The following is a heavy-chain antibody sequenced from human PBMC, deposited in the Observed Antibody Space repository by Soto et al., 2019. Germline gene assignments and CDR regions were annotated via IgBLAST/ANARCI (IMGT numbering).Heavy chain of an antibody. J-gene: IGHJ4*02. Sequence: ASVKVSCKASGYTFTSYGISWVRQAPGQGLEWMGWISAYNGNTNYAQKLQGRVTMTTDTSTSTAYMELRSLRSDDTALYFCIWQSHYVGAWHWGQGALVTVSS. CDR1: GYTFTSYG. D-gene: IGHD3-10*02. CDR2: ISAYNGNT. V-gene: IGHV1-18*01. CDR3: IWQSHYVGAWH.